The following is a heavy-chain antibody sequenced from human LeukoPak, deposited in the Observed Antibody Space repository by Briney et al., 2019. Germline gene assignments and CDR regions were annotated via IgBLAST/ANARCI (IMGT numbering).Heavy chain of an antibody. CDR1: GFAFSVYA. Sequence: GGSLRLSCTASGFAFSVYAMSWLRQPPGKGLEWVSTINANSGTTSYAASVRGRFTISRDNSKNTLYLQLNTLRADDTATYYCARPGSYLNDYWGQGTLVTVSS. CDR3: ARPGSYLNDY. J-gene: IGHJ4*02. CDR2: INANSGTT. D-gene: IGHD1-26*01. V-gene: IGHV3-23*01.